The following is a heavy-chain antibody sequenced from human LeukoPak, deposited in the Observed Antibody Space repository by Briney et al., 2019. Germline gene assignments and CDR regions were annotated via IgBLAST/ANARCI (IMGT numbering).Heavy chain of an antibody. CDR3: AREGRGSGSYTFDY. CDR1: GGSISIYY. V-gene: IGHV4-59*01. CDR2: IFYSGRT. Sequence: PSETLSLTCTVSGGSISIYYWSWIRQPPGEGMGWIGYIFYSGRTNYNPSLKSRVAISVDTSKNQFSLKLSSVTAADTAVYYCAREGRGSGSYTFDYWGQGTLVTVSS. D-gene: IGHD3-10*01. J-gene: IGHJ4*02.